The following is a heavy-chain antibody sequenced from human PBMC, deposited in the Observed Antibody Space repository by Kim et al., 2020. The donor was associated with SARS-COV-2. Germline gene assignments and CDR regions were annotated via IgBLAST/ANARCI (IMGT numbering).Heavy chain of an antibody. J-gene: IGHJ6*02. CDR3: ARLRGPRDTAMVLMDYYYGMDV. Sequence: GESLKISCKGSGYSFTSYWIGWVRQMPGKGLEWMGIIYPGDSDTRYSPSFQGQVTISADKSISTAYLQWSSLKASDTAMYYCARLRGPRDTAMVLMDYYYGMDVWGQGTTVTVSS. V-gene: IGHV5-51*01. CDR1: GYSFTSYW. CDR2: IYPGDSDT. D-gene: IGHD5-18*01.